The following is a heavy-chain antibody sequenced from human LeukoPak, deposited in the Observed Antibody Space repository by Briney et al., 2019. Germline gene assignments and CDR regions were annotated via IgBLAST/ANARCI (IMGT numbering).Heavy chain of an antibody. CDR3: PNSTPPEYNWNYGDY. V-gene: IGHV3-23*01. D-gene: IGHD1-20*01. CDR2: ISVSGNT. Sequence: PGGSLRLSCAASGFTFSSYSMNWVRQAPGKGLEWVSAISVSGNTYHADSVKGRFTISRDSSKNTLYLQMNSLRAEDTAVDYCPNSTPPEYNWNYGDYWGQGTLVTVSS. J-gene: IGHJ4*02. CDR1: GFTFSSYS.